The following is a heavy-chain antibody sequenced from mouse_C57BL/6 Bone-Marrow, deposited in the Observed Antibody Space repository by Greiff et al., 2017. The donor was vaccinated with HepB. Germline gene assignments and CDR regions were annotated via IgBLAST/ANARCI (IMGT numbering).Heavy chain of an antibody. D-gene: IGHD1-1*01. CDR2: ISSGGSYT. CDR3: ANSVVAPYYAMDY. J-gene: IGHJ4*01. Sequence: EGKLMESGGDLVKPGGSLKLSCAASGSTFSSYGMSWVRQTPDKRLEWVATISSGGSYTYYPDSVKGRFTISRDNAKNTLYLQMSSLKSEDTAMYYCANSVVAPYYAMDYWGQGTSVTVSS. CDR1: GSTFSSYG. V-gene: IGHV5-6*01.